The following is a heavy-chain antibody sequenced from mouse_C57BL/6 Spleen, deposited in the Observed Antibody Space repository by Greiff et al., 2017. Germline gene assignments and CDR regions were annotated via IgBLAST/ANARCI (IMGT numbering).Heavy chain of an antibody. J-gene: IGHJ4*01. V-gene: IGHV5-17*01. Sequence: EVQLQESGGGLVKPGGSLKLSCAASGFTFSDYGMHWVRQAPEKGLEWVAYISSGSSTIYYADTVKGRFTISRDNAKNTLFLQMTSLRSEDTAMYYCARPYDYDDGDYYAMDYWGQGTSVTVSS. CDR1: GFTFSDYG. CDR2: ISSGSSTI. CDR3: ARPYDYDDGDYYAMDY. D-gene: IGHD2-4*01.